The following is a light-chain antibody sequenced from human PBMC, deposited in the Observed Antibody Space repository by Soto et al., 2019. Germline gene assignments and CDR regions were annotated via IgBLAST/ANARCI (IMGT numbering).Light chain of an antibody. CDR2: EVS. V-gene: IGLV2-14*01. CDR3: SSFTDGNNLV. J-gene: IGLJ1*01. CDR1: YTDVGGYNY. Sequence: SDLTQAASVSGSPGQSITISCPGTYTDVGGYNYVSWYQHRPDYGPKLIIFEVSNRPSGVSDRFSGSKSGNTASLTVSALQAEDEADYYCSSFTDGNNLVFGTGTKVT.